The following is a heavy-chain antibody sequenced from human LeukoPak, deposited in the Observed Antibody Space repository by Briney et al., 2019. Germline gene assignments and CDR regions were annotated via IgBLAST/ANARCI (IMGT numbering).Heavy chain of an antibody. J-gene: IGHJ4*02. D-gene: IGHD3-22*01. Sequence: SETLSLTCAVYGGSFSGYYWSWIRQPPGKGLEWIGEINHSGSTNYNPSLKSRVTISVDTSKNQFSLKLSSVTAADTAVYFCARGRPTDYYDSSGLYYVFDYWGQGTLVTVSS. CDR1: GGSFSGYY. CDR2: INHSGST. CDR3: ARGRPTDYYDSSGLYYVFDY. V-gene: IGHV4-34*01.